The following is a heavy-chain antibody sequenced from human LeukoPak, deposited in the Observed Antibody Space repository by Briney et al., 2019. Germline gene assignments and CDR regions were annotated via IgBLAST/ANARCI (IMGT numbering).Heavy chain of an antibody. CDR3: ARSDCSGGSCYSPFFDY. Sequence: ASVKVSCKASGYTLTSYYIHWVRQAPGQGLEWMGIINPSSGGTNYAQKFQGRVTMTRDTSTSTVYMELSSLRCEDTAVYYCARSDCSGGSCYSPFFDYWGQGTLVTVSS. CDR2: INPSSGGT. D-gene: IGHD2-15*01. V-gene: IGHV1-46*01. CDR1: GYTLTSYY. J-gene: IGHJ4*02.